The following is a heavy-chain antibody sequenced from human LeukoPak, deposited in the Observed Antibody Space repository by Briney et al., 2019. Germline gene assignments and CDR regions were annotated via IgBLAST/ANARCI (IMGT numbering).Heavy chain of an antibody. CDR3: ARDGDTAMVFDY. J-gene: IGHJ4*02. Sequence: PSETLSLTCTVSGGSISSYYLNWIRQPPGKGLEWIGSINYSGSTNYNPSLKSRVTISVDTSKNQFSLKLSSVTAADTAVYYCARDGDTAMVFDYWGQGTLVTVSS. V-gene: IGHV4-59*01. CDR1: GGSISSYY. D-gene: IGHD5-18*01. CDR2: INYSGST.